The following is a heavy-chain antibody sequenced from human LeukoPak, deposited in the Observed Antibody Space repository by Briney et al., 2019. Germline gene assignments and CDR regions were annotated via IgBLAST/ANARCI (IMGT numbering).Heavy chain of an antibody. D-gene: IGHD6-25*01. V-gene: IGHV3-11*05. J-gene: IGHJ4*02. CDR1: GFTFSDYY. CDR3: ARDSSSSAWFDY. CDR2: ISSSSNYT. Sequence: GGSLRLSCAASGFTFSDYYTSWIRQAPGKGLAWISYISSSSNYTNYADSVKGRFTISRDSAKNSLYLQMNSLRAEDTAVYYCARDSSSSAWFDYWGQGTLVTVSS.